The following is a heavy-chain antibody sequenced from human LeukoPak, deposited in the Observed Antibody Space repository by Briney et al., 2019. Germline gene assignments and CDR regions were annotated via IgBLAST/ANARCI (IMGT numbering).Heavy chain of an antibody. CDR2: ISAYNGNI. CDR3: ARDWAWGFYGSGSYYED. CDR1: GYTFTSYG. J-gene: IGHJ4*02. V-gene: IGHV1-18*01. D-gene: IGHD3-10*01. Sequence: ASVNVSCTASGYTFTSYGISWVRQAPGQGLEWMGWISAYNGNINYAQKLQGRVTMTTDTSTSTAYMELNSLRAEDTAVYYCARDWAWGFYGSGSYYEDWGQGTLVTVSA.